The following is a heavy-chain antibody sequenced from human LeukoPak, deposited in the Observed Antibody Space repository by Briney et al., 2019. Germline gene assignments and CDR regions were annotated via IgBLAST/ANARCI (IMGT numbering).Heavy chain of an antibody. CDR2: ISSSSSYI. CDR3: ARDGVVVAATYPDY. CDR1: GFTFSSYS. D-gene: IGHD2-15*01. V-gene: IGHV3-21*01. Sequence: GGSLRLSCAASGFTFSSYSMNWVRQAPGKGLEWVSSISSSSSYIYYADSVKGRFTISRDNAKNSLYLQMNSLRAEDTAVYYCARDGVVVAATYPDYWGQGTLVTVSS. J-gene: IGHJ4*02.